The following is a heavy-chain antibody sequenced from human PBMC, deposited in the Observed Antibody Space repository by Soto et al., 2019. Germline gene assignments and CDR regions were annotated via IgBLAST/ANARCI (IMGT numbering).Heavy chain of an antibody. CDR3: ARAAYYYDSSGYFTYFDY. CDR2: IYYSGST. D-gene: IGHD3-22*01. V-gene: IGHV4-30-4*01. J-gene: IGHJ4*02. Sequence: PSETLSLTCTVSGGSISSGDYYWSWIRQPPGKGLEWIGYIYYSGSTYYNPSLKSRVTISVDTSKNQFSLKLSSVTAADTAVYYCARAAYYYDSSGYFTYFDYWGQGTLVTVSS. CDR1: GGSISSGDYY.